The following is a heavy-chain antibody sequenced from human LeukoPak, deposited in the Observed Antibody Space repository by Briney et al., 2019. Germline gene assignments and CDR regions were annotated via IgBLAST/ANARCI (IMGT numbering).Heavy chain of an antibody. Sequence: GGSLRLSCAASGFTFSSYATSWVRQAPGKGLEWVGRIKSKTDGGTTDYAAPVKGRFTISRDDSKNTLYLQMNSLKTEDTAVYYCTTDLDNWNDVGYWGQGTLVTVSS. CDR1: GFTFSSYA. D-gene: IGHD1-1*01. CDR3: TTDLDNWNDVGY. CDR2: IKSKTDGGTT. V-gene: IGHV3-15*01. J-gene: IGHJ4*02.